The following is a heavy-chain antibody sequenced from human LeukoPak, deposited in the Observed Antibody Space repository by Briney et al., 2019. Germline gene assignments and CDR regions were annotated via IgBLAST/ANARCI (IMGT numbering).Heavy chain of an antibody. Sequence: GGSLRLSCAASGFTFSSYWMTWVRQAPGKGLEWVANMNLDGSEKNYVDSVKGRFTISRDNAKTSLYLQMNSLRAEDTAVYYCARSLWPEDYWGQGTLVTVSS. V-gene: IGHV3-7*01. CDR3: ARSLWPEDY. D-gene: IGHD5-18*01. CDR2: MNLDGSEK. J-gene: IGHJ4*02. CDR1: GFTFSSYW.